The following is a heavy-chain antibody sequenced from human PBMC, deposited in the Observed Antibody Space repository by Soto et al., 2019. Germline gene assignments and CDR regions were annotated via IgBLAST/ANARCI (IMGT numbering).Heavy chain of an antibody. CDR2: IYWDDDK. J-gene: IGHJ4*02. CDR3: AHIAYARLTGGIDY. Sequence: ESGPTLVNPTQTLTLACTFSGFSLSTTAVGVSWIRQPPGRALEWLAVIYWDDDKRYSPSLKSRLTITKDTSKNQVVLTMTNMDPVDTGTYYCAHIAYARLTGGIDYWGQATFVTVSS. D-gene: IGHD3-10*01. CDR1: GFSLSTTAVG. V-gene: IGHV2-5*02.